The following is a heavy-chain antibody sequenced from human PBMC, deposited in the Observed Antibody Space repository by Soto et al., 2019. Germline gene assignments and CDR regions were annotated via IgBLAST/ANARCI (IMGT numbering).Heavy chain of an antibody. CDR2: INPSDGNR. J-gene: IGHJ4*02. CDR1: GYSYSLYG. D-gene: IGHD3-22*01. V-gene: IGHV1-18*01. CDR3: ARDRLRGYDSSGFYS. Sequence: GASVNVSCTASGYSYSLYGINCVRQAPGQGLEWMGWINPSDGNRNFAQKFEDRVTMTTATSTNTVFLELRSLKSDDTAIYYCARDRLRGYDSSGFYSWGQGTMVTVSS.